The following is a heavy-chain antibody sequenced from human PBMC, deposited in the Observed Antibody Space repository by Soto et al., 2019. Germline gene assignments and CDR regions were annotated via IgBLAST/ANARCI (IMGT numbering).Heavy chain of an antibody. CDR1: GASINDYY. J-gene: IGHJ5*02. Sequence: QVQLQESGPQLVKPSETLSLTCTVSGASINDYYWSWIRQTPGKGLEWVGFMYYSETTKYNPSLKGRVNMSLDTSKNQVSLHLKSVTAADTAVYYCARANSSTWYKLEYKWFDPWGQGTLVTVSS. CDR3: ARANSSTWYKLEYKWFDP. CDR2: MYYSETT. V-gene: IGHV4-59*01. D-gene: IGHD6-13*01.